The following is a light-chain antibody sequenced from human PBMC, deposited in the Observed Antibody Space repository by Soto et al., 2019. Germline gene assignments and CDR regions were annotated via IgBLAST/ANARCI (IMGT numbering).Light chain of an antibody. CDR1: NSDVGRYNF. CDR3: YSYTASDIWV. CDR2: AVS. Sequence: QSVLTQPRSVSGSRGQSVTISCTGTNSDVGRYNFVSWYQQLPGKAPKLLISAVSQRPSGVPDRFSGSKSGNTASLTISGLQADDEADYFCYSYTASDIWVFGGGTNVTVL. V-gene: IGLV2-11*01. J-gene: IGLJ3*02.